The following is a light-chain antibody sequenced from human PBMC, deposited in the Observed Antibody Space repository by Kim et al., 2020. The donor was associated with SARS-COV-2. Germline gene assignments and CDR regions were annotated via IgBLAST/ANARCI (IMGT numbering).Light chain of an antibody. CDR2: SDT. V-gene: IGLV1-44*01. Sequence: RVTISCSGSRSNIGGNTVNWYQQFPGTAPKLLIHSDTQRSSGVPERFSASKSGTSASLAISGLQSEDEADYYCAAWDDSLSGYWVFGGGTQLTVL. J-gene: IGLJ3*02. CDR1: RSNIGGNT. CDR3: AAWDDSLSGYWV.